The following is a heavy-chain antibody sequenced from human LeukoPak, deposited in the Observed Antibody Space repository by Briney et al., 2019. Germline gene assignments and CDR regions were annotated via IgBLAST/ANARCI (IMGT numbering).Heavy chain of an antibody. J-gene: IGHJ4*02. CDR3: ARLATGTTPGDD. Sequence: SETLSLTCGVSGYSISSDNYWGWIRQPPGKGLQYIGSIHHSGSTDYNPSLKSRVTISVDASKNQFSPKVSSVTAADTAMYYCARLATGTTPGDDWGQGTLVTVSS. CDR2: IHHSGST. CDR1: GYSISSDNY. D-gene: IGHD1-1*01. V-gene: IGHV4-38-2*01.